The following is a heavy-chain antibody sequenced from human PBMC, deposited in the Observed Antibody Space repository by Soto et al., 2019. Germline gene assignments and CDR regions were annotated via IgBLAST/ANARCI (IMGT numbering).Heavy chain of an antibody. CDR2: ISGSGGST. CDR1: GFTFSSYA. CDR3: AKVPPVGDYGYWYFDL. J-gene: IGHJ2*01. Sequence: EVQLLESGGGLVQPGGSLRHSCAASGFTFSSYAMSWVRQAPGKGLEWVSAISGSGGSTYYADSVKGRFTISRDNSKNTLYLLMNSLRAEDTAVYYCAKVPPVGDYGYWYFDLWGRGTLVTVSS. D-gene: IGHD4-17*01. V-gene: IGHV3-23*01.